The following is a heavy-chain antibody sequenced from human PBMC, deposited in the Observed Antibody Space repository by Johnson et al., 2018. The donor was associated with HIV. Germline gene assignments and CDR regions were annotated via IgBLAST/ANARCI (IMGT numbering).Heavy chain of an antibody. Sequence: QMLLVESGGGLVQPGRSLRLSCAASGFTFSSYAMHWVRKAPGKGLEWVAVISYDGSNKYYADSVKGRFTISRDNSKNTLYLQMNSLRAEDTAVYYCARATVESAFDIWGQGTMVTVSS. J-gene: IGHJ3*02. CDR1: GFTFSSYA. D-gene: IGHD4-23*01. CDR3: ARATVESAFDI. V-gene: IGHV3-30-3*01. CDR2: ISYDGSNK.